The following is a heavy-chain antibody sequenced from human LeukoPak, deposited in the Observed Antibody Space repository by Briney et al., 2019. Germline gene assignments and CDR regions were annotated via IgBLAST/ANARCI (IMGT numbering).Heavy chain of an antibody. J-gene: IGHJ4*02. CDR3: GRGCSSTSCYAQGDY. Sequence: SETLSLTCAVYGESFSGYYWSWLRQPPGKGLEWLGEINHSGSTNYNPSLKSRVTISVDTSKNQFSLKLSSVTAADTAVYYCGRGCSSTSCYAQGDYWGQGTLVTVSS. CDR1: GESFSGYY. D-gene: IGHD2-2*01. V-gene: IGHV4-34*01. CDR2: INHSGST.